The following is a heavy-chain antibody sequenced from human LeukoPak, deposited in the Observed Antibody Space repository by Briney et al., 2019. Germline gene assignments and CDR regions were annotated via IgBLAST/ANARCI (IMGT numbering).Heavy chain of an antibody. J-gene: IGHJ4*02. Sequence: ASLKVSSKPSRVTPSSYTTSSVPHTPGQGLEWMVRIIPIFGTANYAQKFQGRVTITTDESTSTAYMELSSLRSEDTAVYNCARSLYGYSYGDNFDYWGQGTLVTVSS. CDR3: ARSLYGYSYGDNFDY. V-gene: IGHV1-69*05. D-gene: IGHD5-18*01. CDR1: RVTPSSYT. CDR2: IIPIFGTA.